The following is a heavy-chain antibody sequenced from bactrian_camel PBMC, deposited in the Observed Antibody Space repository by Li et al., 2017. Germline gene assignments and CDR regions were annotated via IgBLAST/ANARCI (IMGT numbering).Heavy chain of an antibody. CDR3: AADPRFSYCTADYFTDTRDFNY. CDR1: GTTYSAYC. Sequence: VQLVESGGGSVQTGGSLRLACAASGTTYSAYCMAWWRQTPDKGREGVAAIYTDGGSTYYHSAVEGRFTIDRDNARNILYLRMHDLKPEDTAMYYCAADPRFSYCTADYFTDTRDFNYWGQGTQVTVS. J-gene: IGHJ6*01. CDR2: IYTDGGST. V-gene: IGHV3S31*01. D-gene: IGHD3*01.